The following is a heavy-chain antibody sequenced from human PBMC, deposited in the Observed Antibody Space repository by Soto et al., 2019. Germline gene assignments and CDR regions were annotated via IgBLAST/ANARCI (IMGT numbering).Heavy chain of an antibody. CDR2: ISSSSSYI. CDR3: ARDLAAAGIHKEGY. V-gene: IGHV3-48*03. J-gene: IGHJ4*02. Sequence: EVQLVESGGGLVQPGGSLRLSCAASGFTFSSYEMNWVRQAPGKGLEWVSYISSSSSYIYYADSVKGRFTISRDNAKNSLYLQMNSLRAEDTAVYYCARDLAAAGIHKEGYWGQGTLVTVSS. CDR1: GFTFSSYE. D-gene: IGHD6-13*01.